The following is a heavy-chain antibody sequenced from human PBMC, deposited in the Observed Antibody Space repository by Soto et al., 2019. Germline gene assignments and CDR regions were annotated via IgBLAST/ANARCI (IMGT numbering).Heavy chain of an antibody. Sequence: KASETLSLTCKVSGGSMRGYSWSWIRQTPGEXLEWIGYVSHSGRTDYSPSLKNRVTISLDMSKNHFALHVNSVDPADTAVYYCARVAMENYHDMWSGSTSSPLDVWGQGTTVTVSS. CDR2: VSHSGRT. CDR3: ARVAMENYHDMWSGSTSSPLDV. V-gene: IGHV4-59*13. D-gene: IGHD3-3*01. J-gene: IGHJ6*02. CDR1: GGSMRGYS.